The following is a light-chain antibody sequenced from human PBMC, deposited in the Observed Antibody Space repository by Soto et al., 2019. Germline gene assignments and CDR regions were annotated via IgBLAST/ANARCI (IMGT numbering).Light chain of an antibody. CDR1: KSDIGVYAF. CDR2: EVV. Sequence: QSVLTQPPSASGSPGQSVTISCTGTKSDIGVYAFVSWYQQHPGKAPRLIIYEVVQRPSGVPDRFSGSKSGNTASLTVSGLQAADEADYFCKSYAGSNTYVFGSGTKLTVL. J-gene: IGLJ1*01. V-gene: IGLV2-8*01. CDR3: KSYAGSNTYV.